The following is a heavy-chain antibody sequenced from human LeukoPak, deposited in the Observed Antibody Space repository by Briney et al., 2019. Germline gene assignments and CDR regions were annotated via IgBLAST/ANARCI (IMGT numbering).Heavy chain of an antibody. CDR1: GGSISSSSYY. CDR3: AREGLNMVRGVIPKEAWGWFDP. J-gene: IGHJ5*02. V-gene: IGHV4-39*07. D-gene: IGHD3-10*01. CDR2: IYYSGST. Sequence: SETLSLTCTVSGGSISSSSYYWGWIRQPPGKGLEWIGSIYYSGSTYYNPSLKSRVTISVDTSKNQFSLKLNSVTAADTAVYYCAREGLNMVRGVIPKEAWGWFDPWGQGTLVTVSS.